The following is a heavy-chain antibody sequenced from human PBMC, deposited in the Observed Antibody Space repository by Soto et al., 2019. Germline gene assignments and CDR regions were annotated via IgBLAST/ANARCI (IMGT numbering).Heavy chain of an antibody. CDR2: ISAYNGNT. J-gene: IGHJ6*02. CDR3: ARSSVLWFGEGDYYYGMDV. D-gene: IGHD3-10*01. Sequence: QVQLVQSGAEVKKPGASVKVSCKASGYTFTSYGISWVRQAPGQGLEWMGWISAYNGNTNYAQKLQGRVTITRDTSASTAYMELSSLRSEDTAVYYCARSSVLWFGEGDYYYGMDVWGQGTTVTVSS. V-gene: IGHV1-18*04. CDR1: GYTFTSYG.